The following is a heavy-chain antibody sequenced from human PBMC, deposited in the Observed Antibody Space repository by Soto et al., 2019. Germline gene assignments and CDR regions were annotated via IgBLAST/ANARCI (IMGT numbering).Heavy chain of an antibody. J-gene: IGHJ3*02. CDR3: ARERWGLTDDAFDI. D-gene: IGHD1-26*01. V-gene: IGHV1-18*01. Sequence: ASVKVSCKASGYTFTSYGISWVRQAPGQGLEWMGWISAYNGNTNYAQKLQGRVTMTTDTSTSTAYMELRSLRSDDTAVYYCARERWGLTDDAFDIWGQGTMVTVSS. CDR2: ISAYNGNT. CDR1: GYTFTSYG.